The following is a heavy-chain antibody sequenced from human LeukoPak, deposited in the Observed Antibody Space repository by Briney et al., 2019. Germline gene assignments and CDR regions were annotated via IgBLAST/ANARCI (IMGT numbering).Heavy chain of an antibody. J-gene: IGHJ4*02. Sequence: GGSLRLSCAASGFTFSSYWMTWIRQAPGKGLESVAYIAGNSQYINYADSVKGRFTISRDNAKNSLYLQMSSLRVEDTAVYYCTRDPRLLDSWGQGTLVTVSS. D-gene: IGHD6-6*01. V-gene: IGHV3-21*05. CDR2: IAGNSQYI. CDR1: GFTFSSYW. CDR3: TRDPRLLDS.